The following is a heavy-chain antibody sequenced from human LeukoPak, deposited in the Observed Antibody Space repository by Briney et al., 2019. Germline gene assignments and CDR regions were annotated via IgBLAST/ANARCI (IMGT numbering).Heavy chain of an antibody. J-gene: IGHJ4*02. Sequence: GGSLRLSCAASGFAFSSYAMNWVRQAPGRGLEWVSYIGISSSTSIYYADSVRGRFTISRDNAKNSLYLQMNSLRDEDTAVYYCTRGAYEFDYWGQGTLVTVSS. CDR2: IGISSSTSI. CDR1: GFAFSSYA. D-gene: IGHD3-16*01. CDR3: TRGAYEFDY. V-gene: IGHV3-48*02.